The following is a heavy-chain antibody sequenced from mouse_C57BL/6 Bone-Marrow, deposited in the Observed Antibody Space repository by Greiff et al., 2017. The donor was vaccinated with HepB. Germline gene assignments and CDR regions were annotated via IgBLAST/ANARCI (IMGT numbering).Heavy chain of an antibody. CDR2: IDPETGGT. D-gene: IGHD1-1*01. CDR1: GFNFNDYE. CDR3: TGQKFILAVDY. V-gene: IGHV1-15*01. J-gene: IGHJ4*01. Sequence: VQLQESGAELVRPGASVTLSCKASGFNFNDYEMHWVKQTTVHGLEWIGAIDPETGGTAYNQKFKGKAIMTADESSSTAYLELRSLTSEDSAVSYGTGQKFILAVDYWGQGTSGTVSS.